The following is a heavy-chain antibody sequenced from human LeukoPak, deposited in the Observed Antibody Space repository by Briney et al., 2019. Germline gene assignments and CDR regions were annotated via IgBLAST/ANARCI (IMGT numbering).Heavy chain of an antibody. V-gene: IGHV3-48*01. J-gene: IGHJ4*02. Sequence: GGSLRLSCAASGFTFSSYAMSWVRQAPGKGLEWVSYISSSSSTIYYADSVKGRFTISRDNAKNSLYLQMNSLRAEDTAVYYCARDITEGYDYWGQGTLVTVSS. CDR3: ARDITEGYDY. CDR1: GFTFSSYA. CDR2: ISSSSSTI. D-gene: IGHD3-10*01.